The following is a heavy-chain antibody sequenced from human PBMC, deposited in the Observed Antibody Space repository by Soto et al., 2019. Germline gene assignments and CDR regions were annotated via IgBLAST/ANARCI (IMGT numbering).Heavy chain of an antibody. J-gene: IGHJ4*02. CDR1: GYSFTSYW. CDR3: ARLDVLTYSGSLLDD. Sequence: GESLKISCKGSGYSFTSYWISWVRQMPGEGLAWMGTIDPNDSYTKYSPSFQGHVTISTDKSISTAYLQWSSLQASDTAMYYCARLDVLTYSGSLLDDWGQGTLVTVSS. D-gene: IGHD6-25*01. CDR2: IDPNDSYT. V-gene: IGHV5-10-1*01.